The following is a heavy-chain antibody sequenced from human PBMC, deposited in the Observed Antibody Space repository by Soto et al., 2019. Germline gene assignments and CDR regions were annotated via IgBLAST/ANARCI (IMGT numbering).Heavy chain of an antibody. CDR2: IIPIFGTA. D-gene: IGHD3-22*01. Sequence: QVQLVQSGAEVKKPGSSVKVSCKASGGTFSSYAISWVRQAPGQGLEWMGGIIPIFGTANYAQKFQGRVTFTADKSTSTAYMELSSLRSEDTAVYYCASTATYYYDSSGYYGWGQGTLVTVSS. CDR1: GGTFSSYA. J-gene: IGHJ4*02. V-gene: IGHV1-69*06. CDR3: ASTATYYYDSSGYYG.